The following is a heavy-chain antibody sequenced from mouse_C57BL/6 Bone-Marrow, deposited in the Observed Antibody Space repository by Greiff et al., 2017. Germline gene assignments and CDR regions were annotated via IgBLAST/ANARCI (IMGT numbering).Heavy chain of an antibody. V-gene: IGHV1-55*01. D-gene: IGHD1-1*01. J-gene: IGHJ2*01. Sequence: VHVKQPGAELVKPGASVKMSCKASGYTFTSYWITWVKQRPGPGLEWIGDIYPGSGSTNYNEKFKSKATLTVDTSSSTAYMQLSSLTSEDSAVYYCARLPFTTVVDYWGQGTTLTVSS. CDR3: ARLPFTTVVDY. CDR1: GYTFTSYW. CDR2: IYPGSGST.